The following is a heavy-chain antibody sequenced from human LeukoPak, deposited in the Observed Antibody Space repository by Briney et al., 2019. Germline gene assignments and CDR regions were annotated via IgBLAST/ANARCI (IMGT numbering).Heavy chain of an antibody. V-gene: IGHV3-9*01. CDR1: GFTFGDYA. CDR3: AKDPIYGSGSYLRPNWFDP. Sequence: PGGSLRLSCAASGFTFGDYAMHWVRQAPGKGLEWVSGISWNSGSIGYADSVKGRFTISRDNAKNSLYLQMNSLRAEDTALYYRAKDPIYGSGSYLRPNWFDPWGQGTLVTVSS. J-gene: IGHJ5*02. D-gene: IGHD3-10*01. CDR2: ISWNSGSI.